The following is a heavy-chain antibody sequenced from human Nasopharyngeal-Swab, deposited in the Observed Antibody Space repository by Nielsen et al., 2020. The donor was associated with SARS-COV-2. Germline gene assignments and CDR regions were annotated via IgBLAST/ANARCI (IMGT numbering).Heavy chain of an antibody. CDR3: ARLGGGGYYYYYYYMDV. J-gene: IGHJ6*03. Sequence: GSLRLSCTVSGGSISSYYWSWIRQPPGKGLEWIGYIYYSGSTNYNPSLKSRVTISVDTSKNQFSLKLSSVTAADTAVYYCARLGGGGYYYYYYYMDVWGKGTTVTVSS. V-gene: IGHV4-59*08. CDR1: GGSISSYY. CDR2: IYYSGST. D-gene: IGHD3-16*01.